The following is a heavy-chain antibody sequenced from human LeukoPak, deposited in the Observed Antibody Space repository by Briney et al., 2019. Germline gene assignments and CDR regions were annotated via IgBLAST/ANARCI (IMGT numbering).Heavy chain of an antibody. CDR1: GGSISSYY. Sequence: PSETLSLTCTVSGGSISSYYWSWIRQPPGKGLEWIGYIYYRGSTNYNPSLKSRVTISVDTSKNQFSLKLSSVTAADTAVYYCARVNDYVWGSYRQIPTYDYWGQGTLVTVSS. CDR3: ARVNDYVWGSYRQIPTYDY. CDR2: IYYRGST. D-gene: IGHD3-16*02. J-gene: IGHJ4*02. V-gene: IGHV4-59*01.